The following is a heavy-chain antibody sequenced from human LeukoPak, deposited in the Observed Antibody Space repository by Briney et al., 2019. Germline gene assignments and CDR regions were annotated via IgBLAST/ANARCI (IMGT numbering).Heavy chain of an antibody. CDR3: ARDYNRGTYRGIDY. CDR2: IWYDGSKQ. CDR1: GFTFSGYG. J-gene: IGHJ4*02. V-gene: IGHV3-33*01. D-gene: IGHD1-26*01. Sequence: PGGSLRLSCAASGFTFSGYGMHWVRQAPGQGLEWVAVIWYDGSKQYYADSVKGRFTISRDNSKNTLYLQMNSLRAEDTAVYYCARDYNRGTYRGIDYWGQGTLVTVSS.